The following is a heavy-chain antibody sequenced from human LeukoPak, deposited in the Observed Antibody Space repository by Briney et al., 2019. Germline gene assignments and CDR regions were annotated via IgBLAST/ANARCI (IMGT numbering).Heavy chain of an antibody. CDR2: IIPIFGTA. J-gene: IGHJ5*02. CDR3: VYGRGYSCYGDLNWFDP. D-gene: IGHD5-12*01. V-gene: IGHV1-69*01. CDR1: GGTFSSYA. Sequence: SVKVSCKASGGTFSSYAISWVRQALGQGLEWMGGIIPIFGTANYAQKFQGRVTITADESTSTAYMELSSLRSEDTAVYYCVYGRGYSCYGDLNWFDPWGQGTLVTVSS.